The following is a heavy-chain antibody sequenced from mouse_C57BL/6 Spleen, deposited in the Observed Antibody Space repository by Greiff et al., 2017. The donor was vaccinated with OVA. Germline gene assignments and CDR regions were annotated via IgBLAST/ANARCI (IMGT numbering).Heavy chain of an antibody. CDR1: GFTFSDYY. Sequence: EVQVVESGGGLVQPGGSLKLSCAASGFTFSDYYMYWVRQTPEKRLEWVAYISNGGGSTYYPDTVKGRFTISRDNAKSTLYLQMGRLKSEDTAMYYCARHSSGYLDYWGQGTTLTVSS. CDR2: ISNGGGST. V-gene: IGHV5-12*01. J-gene: IGHJ2*01. D-gene: IGHD3-2*02. CDR3: ARHSSGYLDY.